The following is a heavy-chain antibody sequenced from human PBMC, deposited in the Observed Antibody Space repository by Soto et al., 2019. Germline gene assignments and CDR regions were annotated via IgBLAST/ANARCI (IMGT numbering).Heavy chain of an antibody. CDR3: AHVPYSSTWYNHWFDP. CDR1: GFSLSSSGVG. CDR2: IYWDDDK. Sequence: QITLKESGPTLVKPTQTLTLTCTFSGFSLSSSGVGVGWIRQPPGKALEWLALIYWDDDKRYSPSLKSRLTITKDTSKNQEVLTMTYMDPVDTATYYCAHVPYSSTWYNHWFDPWGQGTLVTVSS. V-gene: IGHV2-5*02. J-gene: IGHJ5*02. D-gene: IGHD6-13*01.